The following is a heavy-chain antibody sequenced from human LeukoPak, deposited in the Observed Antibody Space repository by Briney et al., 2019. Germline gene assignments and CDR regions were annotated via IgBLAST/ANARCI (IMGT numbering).Heavy chain of an antibody. CDR1: GGSISSYY. V-gene: IGHV4-59*01. D-gene: IGHD6-13*01. CDR3: AAEQQLALVY. Sequence: SETPSLTCTVSGGSISSYYWSWIRQPPGKGLEWIGYIYYSGSTNYSPSLKSRVTISVDTSKNQFSLKLSSVTAADTAVYYCAAEQQLALVYWGQGTLVTVSS. CDR2: IYYSGST. J-gene: IGHJ4*02.